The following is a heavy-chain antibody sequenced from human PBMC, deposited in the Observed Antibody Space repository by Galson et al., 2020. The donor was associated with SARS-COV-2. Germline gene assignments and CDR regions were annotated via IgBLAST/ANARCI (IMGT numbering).Heavy chain of an antibody. CDR3: ARGRTHEGIDY. V-gene: IGHV4-34*01. CDR2: INHSGST. J-gene: IGHJ4*02. D-gene: IGHD3-10*01. CDR1: GGSFSGYY. Sequence: SQASETLSLTCAVYGGSFSGYYWSWIRQPPGQGLEWIGEINHSGSTNYNPSLKSRVTISVDTSKNQFSLKLSSVTAADTAVYYCARGRTHEGIDYWGQGTLVTVSS.